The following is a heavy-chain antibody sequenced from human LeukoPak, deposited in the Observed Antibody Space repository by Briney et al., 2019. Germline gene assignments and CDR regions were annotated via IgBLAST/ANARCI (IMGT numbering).Heavy chain of an antibody. D-gene: IGHD6-19*01. CDR1: GGSISSYY. V-gene: IGHV4-59*08. J-gene: IGHJ4*02. CDR2: IHYSGTT. Sequence: PSETLSLTCTVSGGSISSYYWSWIRQPPGKGLEWIGNIHYSGTTNYNPSLKSRVTMSIDTSKNQFSLKLSSVTAADTAVYYCARRFDTSGWVDYWGQGTLVTVSS. CDR3: ARRFDTSGWVDY.